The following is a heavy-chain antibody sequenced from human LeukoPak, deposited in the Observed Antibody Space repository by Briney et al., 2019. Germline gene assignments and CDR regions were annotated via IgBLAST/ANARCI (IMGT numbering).Heavy chain of an antibody. D-gene: IGHD3-3*01. CDR3: ARGRFLDAFDI. CDR2: IYYSGST. Sequence: SETLSLTWTVSGXSISSYYWSWIRQPPGKGLEWIGYIYYSGSTKYKPSLKSRVTISVDTSKNQFSLKLSSVTAADTAVYYCARGRFLDAFDIWGQGTMVTVSS. J-gene: IGHJ3*02. CDR1: GXSISSYY. V-gene: IGHV4-59*01.